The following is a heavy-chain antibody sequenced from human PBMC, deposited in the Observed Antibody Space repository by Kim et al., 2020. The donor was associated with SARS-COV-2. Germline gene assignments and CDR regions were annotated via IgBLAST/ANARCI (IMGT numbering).Heavy chain of an antibody. CDR3: ARRRDTYFDF. CDR2: NP. Sequence: NPNYTPSLKSRVTISVDTSKNQFSLKLSSMTAADTAVYYCARRRDTYFDFWGQGTLVTVSS. D-gene: IGHD5-18*01. J-gene: IGHJ4*02. V-gene: IGHV4-39*01.